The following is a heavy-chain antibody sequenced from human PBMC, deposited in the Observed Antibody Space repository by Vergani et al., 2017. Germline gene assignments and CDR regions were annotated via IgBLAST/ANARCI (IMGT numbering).Heavy chain of an antibody. J-gene: IGHJ1*01. V-gene: IGHV3-30*03. CDR3: ATKSLGTHGCQIGDFRE. Sequence: QVHLVESGGGVVQPGRSLRLSCVVSGFTSSYYGMHWVRQAPGKGLEWVAVISYDGTQKYYADSVKGRFTISRDNSKSTRYLQMNSLRTEDTAVYYCATKSLGTHGCQIGDFREWGQGTLVTVSS. CDR1: GFTSSYYG. CDR2: ISYDGTQK. D-gene: IGHD3-16*01.